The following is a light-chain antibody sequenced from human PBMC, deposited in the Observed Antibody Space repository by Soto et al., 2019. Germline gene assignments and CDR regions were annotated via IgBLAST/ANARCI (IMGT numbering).Light chain of an antibody. V-gene: IGKV2-30*01. CDR1: QSLLYSDGNTY. CDR2: KVS. CDR3: MQGAHWPPT. J-gene: IGKJ2*01. Sequence: DVVMTQSPLSLPVTLGQPASISCRSSQSLLYSDGNTYLNWFQQRPGQSPRRLIYKVSNRDSGVPDRFSGSGSATDFTLKITRVEAEDVGVYYCMQGAHWPPTFGQGTKLEIK.